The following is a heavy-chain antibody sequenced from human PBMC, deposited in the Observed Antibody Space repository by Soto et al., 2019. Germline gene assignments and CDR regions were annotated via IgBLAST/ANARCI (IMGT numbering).Heavy chain of an antibody. V-gene: IGHV3-9*01. D-gene: IGHD5-12*01. CDR3: TKGSYDLIYYFGMDV. CDR2: ISSDGDTI. Sequence: LSCAASGFTFHEYAMHWVRQAPGKGLEWVSGISSDGDTIAYADSVQGRFTVFRDNAKNSLYLQMNSLRAEDTALYYCTKGSYDLIYYFGMDVWGQGTTVTVSS. CDR1: GFTFHEYA. J-gene: IGHJ6*02.